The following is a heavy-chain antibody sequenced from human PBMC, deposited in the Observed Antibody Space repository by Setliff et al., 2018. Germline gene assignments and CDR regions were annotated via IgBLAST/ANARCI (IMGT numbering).Heavy chain of an antibody. Sequence: ASVKVSCKASGYTFISYGISWVRRAPGQGLEWIGWISPYNGYTKLAQKLQGRVTMTTDTSTSTAYVEVRSLTSDDTAVYYCARSPPNRGVGQGHYMDVWGIGTTVTVSS. J-gene: IGHJ6*03. CDR1: GYTFISYG. CDR3: ARSPPNRGVGQGHYMDV. CDR2: ISPYNGYT. V-gene: IGHV1-18*01. D-gene: IGHD1-26*01.